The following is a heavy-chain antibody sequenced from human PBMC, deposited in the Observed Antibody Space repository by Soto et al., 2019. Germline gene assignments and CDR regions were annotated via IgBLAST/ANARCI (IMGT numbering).Heavy chain of an antibody. D-gene: IGHD3-22*01. CDR2: ISYDGSNK. J-gene: IGHJ4*02. CDR3: AKDSSYDSSGYYYVGFPDY. CDR1: GFTFSSYG. Sequence: PGGSLRLSCAASGFTFSSYGMHWVRQAPGKWLGWVAVISYDGSNKYYADSVKGRFTISRDNSKNTLYLQMNSLRAEDTAVYYCAKDSSYDSSGYYYVGFPDYWGQGXLVTVYS. V-gene: IGHV3-30*18.